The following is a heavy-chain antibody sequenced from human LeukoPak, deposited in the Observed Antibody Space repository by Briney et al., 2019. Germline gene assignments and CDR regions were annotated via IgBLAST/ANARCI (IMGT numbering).Heavy chain of an antibody. D-gene: IGHD3-22*01. J-gene: IGHJ3*02. CDR3: AKGLTYYYDSSGYTECAFDI. V-gene: IGHV3-23*01. Sequence: PGGSLRLSCAASGFTFSSYAMSWVRQAPGKGLEWVSAISGSGGNTYYADSVKGRFTISRDNSKNTLYLQMYSLRAEDTAVYYCAKGLTYYYDSSGYTECAFDIWGQGAMVTVSS. CDR2: ISGSGGNT. CDR1: GFTFSSYA.